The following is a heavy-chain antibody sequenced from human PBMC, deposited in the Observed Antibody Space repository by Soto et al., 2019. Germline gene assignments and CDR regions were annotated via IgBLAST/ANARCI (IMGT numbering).Heavy chain of an antibody. CDR2: ISGSGRYT. J-gene: IGHJ6*02. CDR3: AKDPPSERMQPDYGMDV. V-gene: IGHV3-23*01. CDR1: VFTFGSCV. D-gene: IGHD6-13*01. Sequence: PGWSLRLSCASSVFTFGSCVMSWVRQAPGKGLEWLSLISGSGRYTDYADSVKGRFTISRDNSKDTLYLQMNSLRVEDTAVYYCAKDPPSERMQPDYGMDVWGQGTTVTVSS.